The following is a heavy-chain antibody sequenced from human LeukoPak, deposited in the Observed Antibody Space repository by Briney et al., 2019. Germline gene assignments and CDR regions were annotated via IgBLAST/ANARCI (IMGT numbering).Heavy chain of an antibody. V-gene: IGHV4-59*08. CDR1: GASITFYS. CDR2: IFYSGSI. D-gene: IGHD6-13*01. Sequence: PSETLSLTCSVSGASITFYSWNWIRQPAGKGLEWIGYIFYSGSINYNPSLKSRVTISVDTSRNQFSLRLSSVTAADTAVYYCARLGMTAAGWWFDPWGQGTLVTVSS. CDR3: ARLGMTAAGWWFDP. J-gene: IGHJ5*02.